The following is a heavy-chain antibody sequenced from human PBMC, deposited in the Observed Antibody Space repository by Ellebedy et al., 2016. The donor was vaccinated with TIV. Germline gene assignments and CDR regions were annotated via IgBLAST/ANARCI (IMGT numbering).Heavy chain of an antibody. Sequence: GESLKISCVVSGFTFSTYNMNWVRQAPGRGLEWVSSISVSSIKISYADSVKGRFTISRDNANNSVYLQMDSLRAEDTAVYYCARGVLDYFGSGSPYYFDSWGRGSLVTVSA. CDR2: ISVSSIKI. V-gene: IGHV3-21*04. D-gene: IGHD3-10*01. CDR1: GFTFSTYN. J-gene: IGHJ4*02. CDR3: ARGVLDYFGSGSPYYFDS.